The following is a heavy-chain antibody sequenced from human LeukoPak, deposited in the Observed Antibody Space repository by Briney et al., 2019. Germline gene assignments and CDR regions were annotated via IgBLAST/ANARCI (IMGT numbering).Heavy chain of an antibody. Sequence: GGSLRLSCAASGFTFSSYAMHWVRQAPGKGLEWVAVISYDGSNKYYADSVKGRFTISRDNSKNTLYLQMNSLRAEDTAVYYCASSPPYSYGLYYFDYWGQGTLVTVSS. CDR2: ISYDGSNK. J-gene: IGHJ4*02. V-gene: IGHV3-30*04. D-gene: IGHD5-18*01. CDR1: GFTFSSYA. CDR3: ASSPPYSYGLYYFDY.